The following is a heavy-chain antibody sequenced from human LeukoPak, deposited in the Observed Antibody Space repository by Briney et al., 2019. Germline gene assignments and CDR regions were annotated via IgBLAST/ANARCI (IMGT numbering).Heavy chain of an antibody. CDR2: MYHSGST. J-gene: IGHJ5*02. CDR1: GGSISSGGYS. CDR3: ARGPRFGELLWHWFDP. Sequence: SETLSLTCAVSGGSISSGGYSWSWIRQPPEKGLEWIGSMYHSGSTYYNPPLKSRVTISEDTSKNQFSLKLRSVTAADTAVYYCARGPRFGELLWHWFDPWGQGTLVTVSS. V-gene: IGHV4-39*07. D-gene: IGHD3-10*01.